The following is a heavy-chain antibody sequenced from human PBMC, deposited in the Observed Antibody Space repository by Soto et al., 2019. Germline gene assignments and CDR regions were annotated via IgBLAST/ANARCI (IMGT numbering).Heavy chain of an antibody. CDR3: AHAYGGTSWPNDAFDV. CDR1: GFSLSADGVG. CDR2: IYWDDDQ. J-gene: IGHJ3*01. Sequence: QITLKESGPTLVKPTQTLTLTCTFSGFSLSADGVGVGWIRQPPGKALEWLALIYWDDDQRYSPSLKTRLTIPKDTSKNPVVLTMTHMDPVDTATYYCAHAYGGTSWPNDAFDVWGQGTVVTVSS. D-gene: IGHD2-2*01. V-gene: IGHV2-5*02.